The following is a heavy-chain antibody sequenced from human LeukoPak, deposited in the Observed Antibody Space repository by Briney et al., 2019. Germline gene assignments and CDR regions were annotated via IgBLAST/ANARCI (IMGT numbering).Heavy chain of an antibody. V-gene: IGHV1-8*01. CDR1: GYTFPSYD. D-gene: IGHD1-14*01. CDR2: MNPNSGNT. CDR3: ARGRRVRTFDY. J-gene: IGHJ4*02. Sequence: ASVKVSCKASGYTFPSYDIHWVRQATGQGLEWMGWMNPNSGNTGYAQKFQGRVTMTRNTSISTAYMELSSLRSEDTAVYYCARGRRVRTFDYWGQGTLVTVSS.